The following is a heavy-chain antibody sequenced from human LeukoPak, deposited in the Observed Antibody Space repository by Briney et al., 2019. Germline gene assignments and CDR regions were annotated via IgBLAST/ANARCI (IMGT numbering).Heavy chain of an antibody. D-gene: IGHD4-17*01. CDR3: ARLDDGEGDY. CDR2: IYYSGST. J-gene: IGHJ4*02. Sequence: KASETLSLTCTVSGGSISSSSYYWGWIRQPPGKGLEWIGSIYYSGSTYYDPSLESRVTISVDTSKNQFSLKLSSVTAADTAVYYCARLDDGEGDYWGQGTLVTVSS. CDR1: GGSISSSSYY. V-gene: IGHV4-39*01.